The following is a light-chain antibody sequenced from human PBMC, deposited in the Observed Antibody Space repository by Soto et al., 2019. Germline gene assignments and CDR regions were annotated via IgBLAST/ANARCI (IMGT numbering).Light chain of an antibody. CDR1: RSNIGTNT. CDR2: RSY. V-gene: IGLV1-44*01. CDR3: SALDASLDAYV. J-gene: IGLJ1*01. Sequence: QSVLTPPPSACGTPGQRVSRSCSGSRSNIGTNTVNWYQQFPGTAPKLLIFRSYLRLSGVPDRFSASRSGASASLAISGLQSEDEADYYYSALDASLDAYVFGSGTKVTVL.